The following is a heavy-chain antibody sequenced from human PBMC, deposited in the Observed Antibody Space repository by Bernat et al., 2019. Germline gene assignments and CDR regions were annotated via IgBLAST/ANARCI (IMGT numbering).Heavy chain of an antibody. J-gene: IGHJ4*02. CDR1: ALTFSTYN. CDR2: ISSSGSTI. D-gene: IGHD3-16*01. V-gene: IGHV3-48*01. Sequence: EVQLVESGGGLVQPGGSLRLSCAASALTFSTYNFNWVRQAPGKGLEWLSYISSSGSTIYYAASVNGRFTISRDNPKNSLYLQINSLRAEDTAVYYCASEDRGTSYWGQGSLVTVSS. CDR3: ASEDRGTSY.